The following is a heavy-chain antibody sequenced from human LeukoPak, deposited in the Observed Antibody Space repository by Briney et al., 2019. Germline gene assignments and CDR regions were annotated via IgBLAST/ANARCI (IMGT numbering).Heavy chain of an antibody. CDR3: GRGFNWNDMDPLRVN. D-gene: IGHD1-20*01. CDR2: TRNKAKSYTT. CDR1: GFILSDHY. V-gene: IGHV3-72*01. Sequence: GGSLRLSCAASGFILSDHYMDWVRQAPGKGLEWVGRTRNKAKSYTTEYAASVTGRFTISRDDSKTSLHVQMNSLKTEATAVYYRGRGFNWNDMDPLRVNWGQGTLVTVS. J-gene: IGHJ4*02.